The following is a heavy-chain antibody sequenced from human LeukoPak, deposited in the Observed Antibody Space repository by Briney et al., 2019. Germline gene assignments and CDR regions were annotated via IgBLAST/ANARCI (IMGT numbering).Heavy chain of an antibody. CDR3: ARDWGAYHHFFDY. Sequence: GRSLRLSCVASGITFSRHGMDWVRQAPGKGLEWVGNIKQDGSERNYVDSVKGRFTISRDNAKKSLYLQMNSLRAEDTAVYYCARDWGAYHHFFDYWGQGTLVTVSS. D-gene: IGHD3-16*01. J-gene: IGHJ4*02. V-gene: IGHV3-7*01. CDR2: IKQDGSER. CDR1: GITFSRHG.